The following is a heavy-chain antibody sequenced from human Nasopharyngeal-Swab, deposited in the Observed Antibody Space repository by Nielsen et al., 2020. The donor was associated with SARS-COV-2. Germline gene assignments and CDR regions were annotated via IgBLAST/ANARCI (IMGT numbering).Heavy chain of an antibody. D-gene: IGHD3-9*01. Sequence: GASLQISCAASGFTFSSYWMHWVRQAPGKGLVWVSRINSDGSSTNYADSVKGRFTISRDNAKNTLYLQMNSLRAEDTAVYYCARGTYYDILTGYSYFDYWGQGTLVTVSS. CDR1: GFTFSSYW. J-gene: IGHJ4*02. CDR2: INSDGSST. CDR3: ARGTYYDILTGYSYFDY. V-gene: IGHV3-74*01.